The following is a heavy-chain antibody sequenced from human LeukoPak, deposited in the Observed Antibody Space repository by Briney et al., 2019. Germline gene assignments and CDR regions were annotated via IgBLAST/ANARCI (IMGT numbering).Heavy chain of an antibody. V-gene: IGHV4-34*01. CDR3: ARGGGNRPYYYDSSGYYTRNYYYYGMDV. D-gene: IGHD3-22*01. J-gene: IGHJ6*02. CDR2: INHSGST. CDR1: GGSFSGYY. Sequence: SETLSLTCAVSGGSFSGYYSSWLRHPPGQGPDPIGEINHSGSTNYNPSLTSRVTISVDTSKNQFSLKLSSVTAADTAVYYCARGGGNRPYYYDSSGYYTRNYYYYGMDVWGQGTTVTVSS.